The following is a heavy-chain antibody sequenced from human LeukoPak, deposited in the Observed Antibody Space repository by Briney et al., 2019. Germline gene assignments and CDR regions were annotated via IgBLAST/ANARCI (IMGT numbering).Heavy chain of an antibody. CDR3: TTTNPQYYYDSSGYYLDY. V-gene: IGHV3-15*01. CDR1: GFTFSNAW. CDR2: IKSNTDGGTT. J-gene: IGHJ4*02. Sequence: PRGSLRLSCAAFGFTFSNAWLSWVRQAPGKELEWFGRIKSNTDGGTTDSPAPVKGRFTISRDDSKNTLYLQMNSLKTEDTAVYYCTTTNPQYYYDSSGYYLDYWGQGTLVTVSS. D-gene: IGHD3-22*01.